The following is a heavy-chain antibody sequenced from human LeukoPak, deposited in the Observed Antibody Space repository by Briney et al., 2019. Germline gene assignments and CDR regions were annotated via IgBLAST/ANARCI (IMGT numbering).Heavy chain of an antibody. V-gene: IGHV3-7*03. CDR2: VKQDGGEK. CDR3: ARDQYCSGGTCYYFGLDV. D-gene: IGHD2-15*01. CDR1: GFTFSSFW. J-gene: IGHJ6*04. Sequence: GGSLRLSRAASGFTFSSFWMSWVRQAPGKGLEWVANVKQDGGEKYYVDSVKGRFTISRDNAKNSLYLQMNSLRAEDTAVYYCARDQYCSGGTCYYFGLDVWGKGTTVTVSS.